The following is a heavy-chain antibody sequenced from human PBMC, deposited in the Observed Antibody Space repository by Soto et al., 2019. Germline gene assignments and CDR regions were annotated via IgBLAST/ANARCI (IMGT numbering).Heavy chain of an antibody. V-gene: IGHV3-21*01. Sequence: GGSLRLYCAASGFTFGSYSMNWVRQAPGKGLEWVSSISSSSSYIYYADSVKVRFTISRDTAKNSLYLKMNRLRAEDTAVYYCARGGPHSQYSYGSIATYYYYGMDVWGQGTTVTVSS. D-gene: IGHD5-18*01. CDR2: ISSSSSYI. J-gene: IGHJ6*02. CDR1: GFTFGSYS. CDR3: ARGGPHSQYSYGSIATYYYYGMDV.